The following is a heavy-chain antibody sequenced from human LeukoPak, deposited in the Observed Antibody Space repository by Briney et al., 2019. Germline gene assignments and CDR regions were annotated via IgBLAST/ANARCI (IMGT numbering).Heavy chain of an antibody. Sequence: GGSLRLSCAASGFTFSSYGMHWVRRAPGKGLEWVAVIWYDGSNKYYADSVKGRFTISRDNSKNTLYLQMNSLRAEDTAVYYCARVPRVSRYFDQSMIYGMDVRGQGTTVTVSS. J-gene: IGHJ6*02. CDR2: IWYDGSNK. D-gene: IGHD3-9*01. V-gene: IGHV3-33*01. CDR3: ARVPRVSRYFDQSMIYGMDV. CDR1: GFTFSSYG.